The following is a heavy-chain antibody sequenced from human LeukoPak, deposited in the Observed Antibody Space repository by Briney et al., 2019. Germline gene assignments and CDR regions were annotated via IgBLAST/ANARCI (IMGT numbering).Heavy chain of an antibody. CDR3: AGEPGSTSELFY. CDR2: IYYSGST. V-gene: IGHV4-59*01. D-gene: IGHD2-2*01. CDR1: GGSISSYY. J-gene: IGHJ4*02. Sequence: SETLSLTCTVSGGSISSYYWSWIRQPPGKGLEWIGYIYYSGSTNYNPSLKSQVTISVDTSKNQFSLKLSSVTAADTAVYYCAGEPGSTSELFYWGQGTLVTVSS.